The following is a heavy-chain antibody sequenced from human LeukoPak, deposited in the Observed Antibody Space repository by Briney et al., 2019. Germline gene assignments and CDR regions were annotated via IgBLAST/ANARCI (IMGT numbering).Heavy chain of an antibody. CDR1: GGTFSSYA. Sequence: GASVKVSCRASGGTFSSYAISWVRQAPGQGLEWMGRIIPILGIANYAQKFQGRVTITADKSTSTAYMDLSSLRSEDTAVYYCARAGHEWDPYYFDYWGQGTLVTVSS. J-gene: IGHJ4*02. CDR2: IIPILGIA. CDR3: ARAGHEWDPYYFDY. D-gene: IGHD1-26*01. V-gene: IGHV1-69*04.